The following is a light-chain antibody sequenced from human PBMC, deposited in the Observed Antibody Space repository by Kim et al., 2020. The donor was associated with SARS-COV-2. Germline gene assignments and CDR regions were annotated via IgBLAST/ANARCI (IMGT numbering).Light chain of an antibody. Sequence: QSALTQPASVSGSPGQSITISCSGTSSDIGDYNYVSWYQQHPGKAPKLMIYDVTKRPSGVSNRFSGSKSGNTASLTISGLQAEDEADSSSSTLVFGGGTQLTVL. CDR1: SSDIGDYNY. CDR3: STLV. V-gene: IGLV2-14*01. J-gene: IGLJ3*02. CDR2: DVT.